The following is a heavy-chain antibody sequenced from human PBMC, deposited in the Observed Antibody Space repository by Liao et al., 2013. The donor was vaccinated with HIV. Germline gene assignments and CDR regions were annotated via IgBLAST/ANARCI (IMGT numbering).Heavy chain of an antibody. V-gene: IGHV4-34*02. CDR3: ARGRRPWESFDDNYYMDV. Sequence: QVQLQQWGAGLLKPSETLSLTCDVSGGSFSGSYWTWIRQAPGKGLEWIGEISHSGTANYNPSLESRLSLSLDTSKYQVSLKVRSVTAADTAVYYCARGRRPWESFDDNYYMDVWGNGTTVTVSS. D-gene: IGHD1-26*01. J-gene: IGHJ6*03. CDR1: GGSFSGSY. CDR2: ISHSGTA.